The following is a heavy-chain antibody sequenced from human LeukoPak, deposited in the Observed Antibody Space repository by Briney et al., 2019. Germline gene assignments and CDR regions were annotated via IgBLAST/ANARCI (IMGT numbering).Heavy chain of an antibody. CDR2: THVTSGE. CDR1: GFTVGTDF. V-gene: IGHV3-69-1*01. CDR3: ARGSRYLSSLRYFDWLSTPPIDY. J-gene: IGHJ4*02. Sequence: PGGSLRLSCAASGFTVGTDFMTWVRQAPGKGLVWLSMTHVTSGEFYADSVKGRFTISRDNAKNSLYLQMNSLRAEDTAVYYCARGSRYLSSLRYFDWLSTPPIDYWGQGTLVTVSS. D-gene: IGHD3-9*01.